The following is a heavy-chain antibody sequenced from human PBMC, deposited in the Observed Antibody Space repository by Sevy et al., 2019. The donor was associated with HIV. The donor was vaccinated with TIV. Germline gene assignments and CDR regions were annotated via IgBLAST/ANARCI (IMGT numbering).Heavy chain of an antibody. CDR1: GYTLTELS. J-gene: IGHJ4*02. CDR2: FDPEVGET. Sequence: ASVKVSCKVSGYTLTELSMHWVRQAPGKGLEWMGGFDPEVGETIYAQKFQGRVTMTEDTSTDTAYMELGSLRSEDTAVYYCATTAGIYQLLFHYWGQGTLVTVSS. D-gene: IGHD2-2*01. V-gene: IGHV1-24*01. CDR3: ATTAGIYQLLFHY.